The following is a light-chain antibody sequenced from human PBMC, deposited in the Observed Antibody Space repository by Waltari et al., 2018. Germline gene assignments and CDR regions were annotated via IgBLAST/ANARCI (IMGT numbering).Light chain of an antibody. CDR3: AAWDDSLSAVP. J-gene: IGLJ2*01. Sequence: QSVLTQPPSTSGTPGQRVTISCSGSNSNIGSNYVYWYQQVPGLAPKLLIYKNNQPPSGVPDRFSGSKSGTSASLAISALRSEDEADYYCAAWDDSLSAVPFGGGTKVTVL. CDR1: NSNIGSNY. V-gene: IGLV1-47*01. CDR2: KNN.